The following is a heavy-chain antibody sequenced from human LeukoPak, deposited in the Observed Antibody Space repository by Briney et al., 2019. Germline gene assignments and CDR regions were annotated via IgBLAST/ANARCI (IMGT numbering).Heavy chain of an antibody. J-gene: IGHJ3*02. CDR3: AAVSLDAFDI. Sequence: SETLSLTCAVYGGSLSGYYWSWIRQPPGKGLEWIGEINHSGSTNYNPSLKSRVTISVDTSKNQFSLKLSSVTAADTAVYYCAAVSLDAFDIWGQGTMVTVSS. V-gene: IGHV4-34*01. CDR2: INHSGST. CDR1: GGSLSGYY.